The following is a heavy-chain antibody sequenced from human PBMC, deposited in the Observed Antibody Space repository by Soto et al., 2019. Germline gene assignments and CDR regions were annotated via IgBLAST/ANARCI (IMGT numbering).Heavy chain of an antibody. V-gene: IGHV1-2*07. D-gene: IGHD4-17*01. CDR2: IDPNSGGT. J-gene: IGHJ5*02. Sequence: QVQLVQSGAEVKKPGASVRVSCKASGYTFTDYYLHWVRQAPGQGLEWMGWIDPNSGGTQYASKFQGRVTMTRDTSTSPAYMELSRLKSDDTAIYCCARDSPLTTGWFDPWGQGTLVTVSS. CDR3: ARDSPLTTGWFDP. CDR1: GYTFTDYY.